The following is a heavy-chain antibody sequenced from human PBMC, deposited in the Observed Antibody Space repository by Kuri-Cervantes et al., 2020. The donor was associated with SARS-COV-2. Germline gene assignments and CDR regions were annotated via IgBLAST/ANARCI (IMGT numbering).Heavy chain of an antibody. D-gene: IGHD3-16*02. J-gene: IGHJ4*02. CDR2: ISAYNGNT. Sequence: ASVKVSCKASGYTFTGYYMHWVRQAPGQGLEWMGWISAYNGNTNYAQKLQGRVTMTTDTSTSTAYMELRSLRSDDTAVYYCAGGYLFDHWGQGTLVTVSS. CDR3: AGGYLFDH. V-gene: IGHV1-18*04. CDR1: GYTFTGYY.